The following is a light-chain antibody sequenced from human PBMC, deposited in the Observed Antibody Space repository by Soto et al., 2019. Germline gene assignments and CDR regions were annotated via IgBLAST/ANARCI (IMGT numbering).Light chain of an antibody. CDR2: DVS. CDR1: SSDVGGYNY. Sequence: QSVLTQPASVSGSPGQSITISCTGTSSDVGGYNYVSWYQQHPGKAPKLVIYDVSNRPSGVSNRFSGSKSDNTASLTISGLQAEDEADYYCSSYTSSSTPHYVFGTGTKVTVL. J-gene: IGLJ1*01. V-gene: IGLV2-14*01. CDR3: SSYTSSSTPHYV.